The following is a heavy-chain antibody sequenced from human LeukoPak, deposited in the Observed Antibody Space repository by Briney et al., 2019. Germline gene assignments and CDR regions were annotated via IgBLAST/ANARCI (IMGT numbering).Heavy chain of an antibody. Sequence: GGSLRLSCAASGPMFSNYGMHWVRQAPGKGLEWVAFIRYDGSNSQYADSVKGRFTISRDNSKNTLDVQMNSLRGEDTAVYYCAKDRGTGTTVDYFDFWGQGTLVTVSS. V-gene: IGHV3-30*02. J-gene: IGHJ4*02. CDR3: AKDRGTGTTVDYFDF. D-gene: IGHD1-7*01. CDR1: GPMFSNYG. CDR2: IRYDGSNS.